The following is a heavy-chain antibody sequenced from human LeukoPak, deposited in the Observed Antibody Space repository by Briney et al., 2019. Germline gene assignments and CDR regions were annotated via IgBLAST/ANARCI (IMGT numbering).Heavy chain of an antibody. CDR2: IRYDGSNE. CDR3: AKDREDFWSGYSLLDY. V-gene: IGHV3-30*02. Sequence: SGGSLRLSCAASGFTFSSYGMHWVRQAPGKGLEWVAFIRYDGSNEYYADSVKGRFTISRDNSKNTLHLQMNSLRAEDTAVYYCAKDREDFWSGYSLLDYWGQGTLVTVSS. CDR1: GFTFSSYG. J-gene: IGHJ4*02. D-gene: IGHD3-3*01.